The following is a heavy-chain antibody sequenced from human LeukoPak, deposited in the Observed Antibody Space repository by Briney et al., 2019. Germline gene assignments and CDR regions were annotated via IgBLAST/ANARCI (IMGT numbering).Heavy chain of an antibody. D-gene: IGHD5-12*01. J-gene: IGHJ4*02. V-gene: IGHV1-46*01. CDR1: GYTYTSYY. Sequence: ASVKVSCKASGYTYTSYYMHWVRQAPGQGLEWMGIINPSGGSTSYAQKFQGRATMTRDTSTSTVYMELSSLRSEDTAVYYCARDSPTGGYGDYWGQGTLVTVSS. CDR2: INPSGGST. CDR3: ARDSPTGGYGDY.